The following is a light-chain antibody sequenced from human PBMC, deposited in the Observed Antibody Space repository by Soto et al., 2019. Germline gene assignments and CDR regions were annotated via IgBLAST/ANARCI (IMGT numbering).Light chain of an antibody. CDR2: DDR. CDR1: NIGGQS. CDR3: QVWDTLIDHPVV. Sequence: SYVLTQPPSVSVAPGQTARITCGGHNIGGQSVHWYQQKPGQAPVLVVYDDRDRPSGIPERFSGSNSGDAATLTISRVEAGDDADYFCQVWDTLIDHPVVFGGGTQLTVL. J-gene: IGLJ7*01. V-gene: IGLV3-21*02.